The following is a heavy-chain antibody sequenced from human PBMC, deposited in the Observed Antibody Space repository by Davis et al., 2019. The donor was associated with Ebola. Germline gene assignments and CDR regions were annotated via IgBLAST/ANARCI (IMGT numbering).Heavy chain of an antibody. CDR1: GGSISSSNW. J-gene: IGHJ4*02. CDR2: IYHSGST. Sequence: SETLSLTCAVSGGSISSSNWWSWVRQPPGKGLEWIGEIYHSGSTNYNPSLKSRVTISVDKSKNQFSLKLSSVTAADTAMYYCARLRSITRLTSFYYWGQGTLVTVPS. D-gene: IGHD3-10*01. CDR3: ARLRSITRLTSFYY. V-gene: IGHV4-4*02.